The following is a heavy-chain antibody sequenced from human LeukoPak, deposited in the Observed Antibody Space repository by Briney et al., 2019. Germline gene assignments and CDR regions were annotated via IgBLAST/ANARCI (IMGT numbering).Heavy chain of an antibody. Sequence: PGGSLRLSCAASGFTFSSYAMSWVRQAPGKGLEWVSAIGGSGGSTYYADSVKGRFTISRDNSKNTLYLQMNSLRAEDTAVYYCAKDQQYQLLIGWFDYWGQGTLVTVSS. J-gene: IGHJ4*02. CDR3: AKDQQYQLLIGWFDY. V-gene: IGHV3-23*01. CDR2: IGGSGGST. D-gene: IGHD2-2*01. CDR1: GFTFSSYA.